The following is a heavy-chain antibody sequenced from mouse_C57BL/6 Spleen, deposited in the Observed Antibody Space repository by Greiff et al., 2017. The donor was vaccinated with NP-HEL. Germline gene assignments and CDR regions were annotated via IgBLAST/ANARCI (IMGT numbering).Heavy chain of an antibody. D-gene: IGHD2-1*01. CDR2: INYDGSST. V-gene: IGHV5-16*01. Sequence: EVKLVESEGGLVQPGSSMKLSCTASGFTFSDYYMAWVRQVPEKGLEWVANINYDGSSTYYLDSLKSRFIISRDNAKNILYLQMSSLKSEDTATYDCARDGEDGNYFYAMDYWGQGTSVTVSS. CDR1: GFTFSDYY. CDR3: ARDGEDGNYFYAMDY. J-gene: IGHJ4*01.